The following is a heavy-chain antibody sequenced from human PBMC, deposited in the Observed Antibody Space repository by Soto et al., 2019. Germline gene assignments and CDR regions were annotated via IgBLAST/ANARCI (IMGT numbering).Heavy chain of an antibody. J-gene: IGHJ6*02. Sequence: QVKLVQSGDEVRKPGSSVKVSCKASGYIFVNYGIAWVRQAPGQGLEWMGWISPYSGNTHDASKVQGRLTMTTDTSTSTAYMDLGSLPSDDTAVYYCAMVDNYVTPTPQDVWGQGTTVTVSS. D-gene: IGHD3-16*01. V-gene: IGHV1-18*01. CDR3: AMVDNYVTPTPQDV. CDR1: GYIFVNYG. CDR2: ISPYSGNT.